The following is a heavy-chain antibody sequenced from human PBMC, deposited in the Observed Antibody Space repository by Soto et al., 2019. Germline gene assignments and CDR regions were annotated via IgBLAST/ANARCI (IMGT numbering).Heavy chain of an antibody. V-gene: IGHV3-72*01. D-gene: IGHD3-10*01. Sequence: GGSLRLSCAAPGFTFSGHYMDWVRQAPGKGLEWVGRTRNKANSYTTEYAASVKGRFTISRDDSKNSVYLQMNSLKTEDTAVYYRARIGRSYGSFDHWGQGTLVTVSS. CDR1: GFTFSGHY. CDR2: TRNKANSYTT. CDR3: ARIGRSYGSFDH. J-gene: IGHJ4*02.